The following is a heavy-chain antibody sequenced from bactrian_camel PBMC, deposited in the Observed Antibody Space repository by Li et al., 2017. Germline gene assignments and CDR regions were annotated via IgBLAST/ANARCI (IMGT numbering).Heavy chain of an antibody. J-gene: IGHJ6*01. CDR1: YTYDGGD. CDR3: AADRFGCLRGRTALDSTSAFGY. D-gene: IGHD2*01. CDR2: ISSAGSA. V-gene: IGHV3S55*01. Sequence: HVQLVESGGASVQAGGSLRLSCGYTYDGGDMAWFRQAPGMEREGVAAISSAGSADYADSVKGRFAISQDNSKNTLFLQMNVLRPEDTAMYYCAADRFGCLRGRTALDSTSAFGYWGQGTQVTVS.